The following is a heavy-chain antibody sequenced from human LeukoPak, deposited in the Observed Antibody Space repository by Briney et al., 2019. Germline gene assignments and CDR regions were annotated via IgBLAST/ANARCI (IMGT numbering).Heavy chain of an antibody. D-gene: IGHD3-9*01. Sequence: GGSLRLSCAASGFTFSSYSMNWVRQAPGKGLEWVSSISSSSSYTYYADSVKGRFTISRDNAKNSLYLQMNSLRAEDTAVYYCARGGDYDILTGYVYYYGMDVWGQGTTVTVSS. J-gene: IGHJ6*02. CDR3: ARGGDYDILTGYVYYYGMDV. CDR1: GFTFSSYS. V-gene: IGHV3-21*01. CDR2: ISSSSSYT.